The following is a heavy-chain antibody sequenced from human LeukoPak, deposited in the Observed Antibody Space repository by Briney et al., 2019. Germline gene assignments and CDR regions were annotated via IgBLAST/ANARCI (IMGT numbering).Heavy chain of an antibody. Sequence: ASVKVSCKASGYTFTGYYMHWVRQAPGQGLEWMGWINPNSGGTNYAQKFQGRVTMTRDTSISTAYMELSRLRSDDTAVYYCARAGRITIFGVVTQPHPIFDYWGQGTLVTVSS. J-gene: IGHJ4*02. D-gene: IGHD3-3*01. V-gene: IGHV1-2*02. CDR1: GYTFTGYY. CDR3: ARAGRITIFGVVTQPHPIFDY. CDR2: INPNSGGT.